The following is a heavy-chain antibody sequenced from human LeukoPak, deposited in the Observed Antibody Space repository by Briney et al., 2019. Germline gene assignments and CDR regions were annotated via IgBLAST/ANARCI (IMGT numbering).Heavy chain of an antibody. J-gene: IGHJ6*03. CDR2: INDNGAGT. CDR1: GFTFSSYS. D-gene: IGHD3-16*01. V-gene: IGHV3-23*01. Sequence: GRSLRLSCAASGFTFSSYSMNWVRQAPGKGLKWVSTINDNGAGTYYADSVKGRFTISRDNSYNTVSLRMNSLRDEDTGVYYCAKGLRTGVGPYMGYHYYMDVWGKGATVTVSS. CDR3: AKGLRTGVGPYMGYHYYMDV.